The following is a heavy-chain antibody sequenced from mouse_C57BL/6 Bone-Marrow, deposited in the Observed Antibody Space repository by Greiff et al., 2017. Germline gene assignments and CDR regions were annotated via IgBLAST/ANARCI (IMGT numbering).Heavy chain of an antibody. Sequence: VKVVESGAELMTPGASVKLSCKATGYTFTGYWIEWVKQRPGHGLEWIGELLPGSGSTNYNEKFKGKATFTADTSSNTAYIQLSSLTTEDSAIYYCARTYYYGSSWYFDVWGTGTTVTVSS. CDR2: LLPGSGST. CDR1: GYTFTGYW. D-gene: IGHD1-1*01. V-gene: IGHV1-9*01. CDR3: ARTYYYGSSWYFDV. J-gene: IGHJ1*03.